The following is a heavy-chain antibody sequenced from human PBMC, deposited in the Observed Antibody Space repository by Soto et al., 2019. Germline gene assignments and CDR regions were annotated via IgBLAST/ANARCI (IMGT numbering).Heavy chain of an antibody. CDR2: ISAYNGNT. CDR1: GYTFTSYG. D-gene: IGHD3-9*01. Sequence: GASVKVSCKASGYTFTSYGISWVRQAPGQRLEWMGWISAYNGNTNYAQKLQGRVTMTTDTSTSTAYMELRSLRSDDTAVYYCARSYYDILTGPRDNFDYWGQGTLVTVSS. V-gene: IGHV1-18*01. CDR3: ARSYYDILTGPRDNFDY. J-gene: IGHJ4*02.